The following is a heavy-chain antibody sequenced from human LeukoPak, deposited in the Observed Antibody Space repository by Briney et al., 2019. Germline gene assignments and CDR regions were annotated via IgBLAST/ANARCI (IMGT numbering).Heavy chain of an antibody. CDR2: IYYSGST. CDR3: ARRLRFVGVWFDP. D-gene: IGHD3-10*01. CDR1: GGSISSYY. Sequence: PSETLSLTCTVSGGSISSYYWSWIRQPPGKGLEWIGYIYYSGSTNYNPSLKSRVTISVDTSKNQFSLKLTSVTAADTAVYYCARRLRFVGVWFDPWGQGTLVTVSS. J-gene: IGHJ5*02. V-gene: IGHV4-59*12.